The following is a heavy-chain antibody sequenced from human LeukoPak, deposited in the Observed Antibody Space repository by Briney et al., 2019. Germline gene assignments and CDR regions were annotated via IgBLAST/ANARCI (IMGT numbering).Heavy chain of an antibody. CDR2: IKSKTDDGTT. CDR1: GFTFSNAW. V-gene: IGHV3-15*01. CDR3: TTPNPGY. D-gene: IGHD2-8*01. J-gene: IGHJ4*02. Sequence: PGGSLRLSCAASGFTFSNAWMSWVRQAPGKGLEWVGRIKSKTDDGTTDYAAPVKGRFTISRDDSKNTLYLQMNSLKTEDTAVYYCTTPNPGYWGQGTLVTVSS.